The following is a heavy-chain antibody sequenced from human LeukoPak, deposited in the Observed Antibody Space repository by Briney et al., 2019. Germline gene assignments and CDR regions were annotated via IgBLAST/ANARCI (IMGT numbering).Heavy chain of an antibody. CDR2: IIPIFGTA. D-gene: IGHD6-13*01. Sequence: GASVRVSCKASGGTFSSYAISWVRQAPGQGLEWMGGIIPIFGTANYAQKFQGRVTITADKSTSTAYKELSSLRSEDTAVYYCARAVYSSSALDYWGQGTLVTVSS. CDR1: GGTFSSYA. V-gene: IGHV1-69*06. CDR3: ARAVYSSSALDY. J-gene: IGHJ4*02.